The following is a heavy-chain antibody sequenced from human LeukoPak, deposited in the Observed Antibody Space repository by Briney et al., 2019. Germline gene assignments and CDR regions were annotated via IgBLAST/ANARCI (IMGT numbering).Heavy chain of an antibody. CDR3: ARDRHWTNDWVFDS. D-gene: IGHD1/OR15-1a*01. V-gene: IGHV4-61*02. CDR2: IYTSGST. CDR1: GGSISSGSYY. Sequence: PSETLSLTCTVSGGSISSGSYYWSWIRQPAGKGLEWIGRIYTSGSTNYNPSLKSRVSISVDTSKNQFSLKLSSVTAADTAVYFCARDRHWTNDWVFDSWGQGTLVTVSS. J-gene: IGHJ4*02.